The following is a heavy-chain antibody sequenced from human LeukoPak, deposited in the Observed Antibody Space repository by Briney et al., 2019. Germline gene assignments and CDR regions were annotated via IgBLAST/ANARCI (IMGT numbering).Heavy chain of an antibody. D-gene: IGHD3-22*01. V-gene: IGHV3-7*01. J-gene: IGHJ4*02. CDR2: INLDGSVI. CDR3: ATSDDSSGSE. Sequence: PGGSLRLSCAASGFTFSGYWMSWVRQAPGKGLEWVSYINLDGSVIHYVDSAKGRFTISRDNAKNSLYLQMNYLRAEDTALYYCATSDDSSGSEWGQGPVVSVSS. CDR1: GFTFSGYW.